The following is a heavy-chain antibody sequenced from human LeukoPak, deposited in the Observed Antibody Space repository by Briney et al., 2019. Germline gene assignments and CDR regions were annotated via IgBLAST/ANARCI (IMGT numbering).Heavy chain of an antibody. J-gene: IGHJ4*02. V-gene: IGHV3-30*02. CDR3: ARRLTIPGY. D-gene: IGHD4/OR15-4a*01. CDR2: IRYDGSNK. Sequence: GGSLRLSCAASGVTFSSYGLRWVRLAPGNGLEWVAFIRYDGSNKYYAGSVKCRFTISRDNAKNSLYLQMISLRAEDTAVYYCARRLTIPGYWGQGTLVTVSS. CDR1: GVTFSSYG.